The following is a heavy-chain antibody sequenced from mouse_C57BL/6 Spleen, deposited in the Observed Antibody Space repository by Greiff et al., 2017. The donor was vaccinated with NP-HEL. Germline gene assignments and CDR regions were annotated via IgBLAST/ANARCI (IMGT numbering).Heavy chain of an antibody. CDR2: ISSGSSTI. J-gene: IGHJ4*01. Sequence: EVQVVESGGGLVKPGGSLKLSCAASGFTFSDYGMHWVRQAPEKGLEWVAYISSGSSTIYYADTVKGRFTISRDNAKNTLFLQMTSLRSEDTAMYYCARRVTTTGYYAMDYWGQGTSVTVSS. CDR1: GFTFSDYG. V-gene: IGHV5-17*01. CDR3: ARRVTTTGYYAMDY. D-gene: IGHD2-2*01.